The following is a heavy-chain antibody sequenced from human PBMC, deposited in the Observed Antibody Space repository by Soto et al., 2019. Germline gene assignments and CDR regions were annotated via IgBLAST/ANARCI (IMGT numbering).Heavy chain of an antibody. D-gene: IGHD3-22*01. J-gene: IGHJ5*02. V-gene: IGHV4-59*12. CDR2: IYYSGST. CDR1: GGSISSYY. CDR3: ARDDSLSWFDP. Sequence: PSETLSLTCTVSGGSISSYYWSWIRQPPGKGLEWIGYIYYSGSTNYNPSLKSRVTISVDTSKNQFSLKLSSVTAADTAVYYCARDDSLSWFDPWGQGTLVTVSS.